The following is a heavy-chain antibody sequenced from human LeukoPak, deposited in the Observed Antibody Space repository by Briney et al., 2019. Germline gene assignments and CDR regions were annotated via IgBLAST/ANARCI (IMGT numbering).Heavy chain of an antibody. CDR3: ARRNNYCSSTSCYGY. Sequence: GESLKISCKGSGYSFTTYWIAWVRQMPGKGLEWMGIIYPGDSDTTYSPSFQGQVTISADKSISTAYLQWSSLKASDTAMYYCARRNNYCSSTSCYGYWGQGTQVTVSS. D-gene: IGHD2-2*01. CDR2: IYPGDSDT. V-gene: IGHV5-51*01. J-gene: IGHJ4*02. CDR1: GYSFTTYW.